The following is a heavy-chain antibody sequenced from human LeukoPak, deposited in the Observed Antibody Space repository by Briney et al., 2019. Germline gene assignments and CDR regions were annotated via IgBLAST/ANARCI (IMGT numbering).Heavy chain of an antibody. V-gene: IGHV3-30*02. CDR3: AKDSAKKYDDY. Sequence: PGGSLRLSCAASGFTFSNFGMHWVRQAPGKGLEWVAFIRFDGTSKFYADSVKARFTISRDNSQNTVSLQMNSLRAEDTAVYYCAKDSAKKYDDYWGQGTLVTVSS. CDR2: IRFDGTSK. D-gene: IGHD2/OR15-2a*01. J-gene: IGHJ4*02. CDR1: GFTFSNFG.